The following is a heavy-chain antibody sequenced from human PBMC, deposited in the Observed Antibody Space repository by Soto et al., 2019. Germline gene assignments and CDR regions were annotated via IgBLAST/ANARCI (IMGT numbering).Heavy chain of an antibody. CDR2: IVPIFETL. D-gene: IGHD6-25*01. Sequence: QVQLVQCGAEVKKPGSSVKVSCKASGATFSGYAINWVRQAPGQGLEWLGRIVPIFETLNYAERFQGRVAITADESTTTVYMELTNLTHEDTAVYYCVVMSNVAASNPRSFDYWGQGTQVTVSS. CDR1: GATFSGYA. J-gene: IGHJ4*02. CDR3: VVMSNVAASNPRSFDY. V-gene: IGHV1-69*18.